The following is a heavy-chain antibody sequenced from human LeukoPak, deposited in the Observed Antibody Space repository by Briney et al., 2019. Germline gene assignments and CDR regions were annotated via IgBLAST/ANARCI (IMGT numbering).Heavy chain of an antibody. V-gene: IGHV3-21*01. D-gene: IGHD3-10*01. CDR2: ISSSSSYI. CDR1: GFTFSSYS. Sequence: GGSLRLSCAASGFTFSSYSMNWVRQAPGKGLEWVSSISSSSSYIYYADSVKGRFTISRDNAKNSLYLQMNSLRAEDTAVYYCARDPMALDWFDPWGQGTLVTFSS. J-gene: IGHJ5*02. CDR3: ARDPMALDWFDP.